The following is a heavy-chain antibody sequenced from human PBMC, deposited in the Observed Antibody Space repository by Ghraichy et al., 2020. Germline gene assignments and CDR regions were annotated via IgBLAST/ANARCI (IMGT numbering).Heavy chain of an antibody. V-gene: IGHV4-34*01. CDR2: YNHIGGI. D-gene: IGHD3-10*01. Sequence: GSLRLSCAVYGEAFTDHYWTWIRQSPGKGLEWIGEYNHIGGIKYNPSLSGRVSISLDTSNREVSLKVSPVSAADTAVYYCVTSKWFGIFPDYWGQGTLVTVSS. CDR1: GEAFTDHY. CDR3: VTSKWFGIFPDY. J-gene: IGHJ4*02.